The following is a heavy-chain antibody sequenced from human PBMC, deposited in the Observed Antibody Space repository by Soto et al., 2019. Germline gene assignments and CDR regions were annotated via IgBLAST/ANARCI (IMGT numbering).Heavy chain of an antibody. CDR2: ILYDGGKN. Sequence: QVQLVESGGGMVQPGRSLRLSCAASGFTFNNYGMHWVRQAPGKGLEWVAHILYDGGKNYYADSVKGRFTISRDNSKNTLYLQMNSLTAEDTAVYFCAKSRDGYNFYFYYGMDVWGQGTAVTVSS. J-gene: IGHJ6*02. CDR1: GFTFNNYG. CDR3: AKSRDGYNFYFYYGMDV. D-gene: IGHD5-12*01. V-gene: IGHV3-30*18.